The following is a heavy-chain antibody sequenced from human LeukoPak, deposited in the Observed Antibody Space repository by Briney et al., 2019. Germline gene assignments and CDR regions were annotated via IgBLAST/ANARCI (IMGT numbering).Heavy chain of an antibody. J-gene: IGHJ4*02. CDR1: GVSISSSNSY. V-gene: IGHV4-39*07. CDR2: INHSGST. CDR3: ARGTWLPDY. D-gene: IGHD5-24*01. Sequence: KPSETLSLTCTVSGVSISSSNSYWTWIRQPPGKGLEWIGEINHSGSTNYNPSLKSRVTISLDTSKNQFSLKLSSVTAADTALYYCARGTWLPDYWGQGTLVTVSS.